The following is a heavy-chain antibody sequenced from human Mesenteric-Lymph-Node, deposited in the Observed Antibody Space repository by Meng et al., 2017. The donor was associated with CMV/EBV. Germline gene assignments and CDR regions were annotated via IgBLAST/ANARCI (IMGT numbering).Heavy chain of an antibody. CDR1: GGSISSGDYY. Sequence: LRLSCTVSGGSISSGDYYWSWIRQPPGKGLEWIGYIYYSGSTYYNPSLKSRVAISIDTSKDQFSLKLSSVTAADTAVYYCAREVSATFYYGMDVWGQGTTVTVSS. J-gene: IGHJ6*02. CDR3: AREVSATFYYGMDV. V-gene: IGHV4-30-4*08. D-gene: IGHD1-14*01. CDR2: IYYSGST.